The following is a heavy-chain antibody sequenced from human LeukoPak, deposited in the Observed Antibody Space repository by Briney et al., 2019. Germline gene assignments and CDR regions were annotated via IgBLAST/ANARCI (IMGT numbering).Heavy chain of an antibody. V-gene: IGHV4-30-4*01. CDR1: GGSISSGDYY. D-gene: IGHD3-10*01. Sequence: PPETLSLTCTVSGGSISSGDYYWSWIRQPPGKGLEWIGYIYYSGSTYYNPSLKSRVTISVDTSKNQFSLKLSSVTAADTAVYYCARVGVGAALDYWGQGTLVTVSS. CDR2: IYYSGST. J-gene: IGHJ4*02. CDR3: ARVGVGAALDY.